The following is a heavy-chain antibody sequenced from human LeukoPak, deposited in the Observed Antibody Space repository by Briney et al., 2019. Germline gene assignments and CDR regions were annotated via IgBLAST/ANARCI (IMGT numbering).Heavy chain of an antibody. J-gene: IGHJ3*02. CDR3: AGGYNYGSDAFDI. CDR1: GGSFSGYY. Sequence: SETLSLTCAIYGGSFSGYYWNWIRQPPGKGLGWIGELNHRGSTNDNPSLKSRVTMSVDTSKKQFSLKLSSVTAADTAVYYCAGGYNYGSDAFDIWGQGTMVTVSS. V-gene: IGHV4-34*01. D-gene: IGHD5-18*01. CDR2: LNHRGST.